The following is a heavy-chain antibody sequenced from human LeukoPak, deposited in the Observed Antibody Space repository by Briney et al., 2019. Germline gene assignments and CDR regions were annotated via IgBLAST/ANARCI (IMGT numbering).Heavy chain of an antibody. J-gene: IGHJ4*02. CDR2: IYYSGST. D-gene: IGHD3-22*01. CDR1: GDSVSSGSYY. V-gene: IGHV4-61*01. CDR3: ARTKYYYDSSGPGHYFDY. Sequence: SETLSLTCTVSGDSVSSGSYYWSWIRQPPGKGLEWIGYIYYSGSTNYNPSLKSRVTISVDTSKNQFSLKLSSVTAADTAVYYCARTKYYYDSSGPGHYFDYWGQGTLVTVSS.